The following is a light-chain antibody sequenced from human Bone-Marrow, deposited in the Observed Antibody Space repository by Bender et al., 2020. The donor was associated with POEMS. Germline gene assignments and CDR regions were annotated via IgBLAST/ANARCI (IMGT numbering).Light chain of an antibody. J-gene: IGLJ3*02. CDR1: NIGTTS. CDR2: DDS. Sequence: SYVLTQPPSVSVAPGQTARITCGGTNIGTTSVHWYQQRPGQAPVLVIYDDSDRPSGIPERFSGSKSGNTASLTISGLQAEDEADYYCCSYTRSRTWVFGGGTKLTVL. V-gene: IGLV3-21*02. CDR3: CSYTRSRTWV.